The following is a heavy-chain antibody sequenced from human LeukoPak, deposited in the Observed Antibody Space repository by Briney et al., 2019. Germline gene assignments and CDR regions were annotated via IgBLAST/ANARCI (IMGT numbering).Heavy chain of an antibody. CDR3: ARGLGSTLFDC. CDR2: VWFDGSNK. D-gene: IGHD3-10*01. Sequence: AGRSLRLSCVASGFIFSSYGMHWVRQAPGKGLEWVALVWFDGSNKYYADSVKGRFTISRDNSKNTLYLQMNSLRAEDTAVYYCARGLGSTLFDCWGQGTLVTVSS. J-gene: IGHJ4*02. CDR1: GFIFSSYG. V-gene: IGHV3-33*01.